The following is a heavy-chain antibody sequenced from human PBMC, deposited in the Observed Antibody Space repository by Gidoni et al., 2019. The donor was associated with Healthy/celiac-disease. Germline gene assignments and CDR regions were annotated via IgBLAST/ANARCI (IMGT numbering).Heavy chain of an antibody. Sequence: SASVFTFSSYAMSCVRQAPGKGLEWVSAISGSGGSTYYADSVTGRFTISRDKAKNTLYLQMNSLRAEDTAVYYCAKTGLQRMGYYYMDVWGKGTTVTVSS. CDR1: VFTFSSYA. D-gene: IGHD2-8*01. CDR3: AKTGLQRMGYYYMDV. V-gene: IGHV3-23*01. CDR2: ISGSGGST. J-gene: IGHJ6*03.